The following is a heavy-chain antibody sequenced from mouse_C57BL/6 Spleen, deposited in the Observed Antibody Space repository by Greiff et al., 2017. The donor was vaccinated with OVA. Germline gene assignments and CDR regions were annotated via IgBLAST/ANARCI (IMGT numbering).Heavy chain of an antibody. CDR2: INPNNGGT. CDR1: GYTFTDYY. Sequence: VQLQQSGPELVKPGASVKISCKASGYTFTDYYMNWVKQSHGKSLEWIGDINPNNGGTSYNQKFKGKATLTVDKSSSTAYMELRSLTSEDSAVYYCARWSLYYSNHYYAMDYWGQGTSVTVSS. J-gene: IGHJ4*01. D-gene: IGHD2-5*01. V-gene: IGHV1-26*01. CDR3: ARWSLYYSNHYYAMDY.